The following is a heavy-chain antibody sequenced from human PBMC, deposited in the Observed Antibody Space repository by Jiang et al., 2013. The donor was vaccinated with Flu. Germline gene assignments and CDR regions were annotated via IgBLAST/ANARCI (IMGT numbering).Heavy chain of an antibody. J-gene: IGHJ2*01. D-gene: IGHD2-2*02. CDR3: ARIGYCSSTSCYNWYFDL. CDR2: ISSSGSTI. V-gene: IGHV3-48*03. CDR1: GFTFSSYE. Sequence: EVQLLESGGGLVQPGGSLRLSCAASGFTFSSYEMNWVRQAPGKGLEWVSYISSSGSTIYYADSVKGRFTISRDNAKNSLYLQMNSLRAEDTAVYYCARIGYCSSTSCYNWYFDLWGRGTLVTVSS.